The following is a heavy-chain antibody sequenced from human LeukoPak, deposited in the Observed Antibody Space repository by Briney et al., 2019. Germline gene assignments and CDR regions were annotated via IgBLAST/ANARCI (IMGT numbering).Heavy chain of an antibody. Sequence: PGESLRLSCAAPGFTLTNHWMSWVPQGPGKGLEWLANIKQDGSEQDYVHSVKGRFTISRDNAKNSLYLQMNSLRAEDTAVYLCARIGYSSSSFDYWGQGTLVTVSS. CDR1: GFTLTNHW. V-gene: IGHV3-7*01. CDR2: IKQDGSEQ. J-gene: IGHJ4*02. D-gene: IGHD6-6*01. CDR3: ARIGYSSSSFDY.